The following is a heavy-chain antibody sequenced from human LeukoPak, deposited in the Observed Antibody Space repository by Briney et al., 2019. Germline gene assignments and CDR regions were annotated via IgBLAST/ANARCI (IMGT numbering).Heavy chain of an antibody. CDR1: GFTFSSYW. CDR2: INSDGSST. Sequence: GGSLRLSCAASGFTFSSYWMHWVRHAPGKGLVWVSRINSDGSSTSYADSVKGRFTISRDNAKNTLYLQMNSLRAEDTAVYYCARGSIAAAGSNYYYYYYMDVWGKGTTVTVSS. CDR3: ARGSIAAAGSNYYYYYYMDV. V-gene: IGHV3-74*01. D-gene: IGHD6-13*01. J-gene: IGHJ6*03.